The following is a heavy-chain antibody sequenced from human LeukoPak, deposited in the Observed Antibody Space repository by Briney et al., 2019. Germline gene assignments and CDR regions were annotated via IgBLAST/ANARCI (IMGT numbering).Heavy chain of an antibody. CDR2: IKSKTDGGTT. J-gene: IGHJ6*03. D-gene: IGHD1-7*01. V-gene: IGHV3-15*01. Sequence: GGSLRLSCAASGFTFSNAWMSWVRQAPGKGLEWVGRIKSKTDGGTTDYAAPVKGRFTISRDDSKNTLYLQMNSLKTEDTAVYYCTRGREWDNWNSDYYYYYYMDVWGRGTTVTVSS. CDR1: GFTFSNAW. CDR3: TRGREWDNWNSDYYYYYYMDV.